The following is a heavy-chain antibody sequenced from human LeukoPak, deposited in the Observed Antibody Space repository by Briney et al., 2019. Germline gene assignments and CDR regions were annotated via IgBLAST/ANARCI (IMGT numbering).Heavy chain of an antibody. CDR3: ARDRELGYCSGGSCYATNWFDP. Sequence: ASVKVSCKASGYTFTSYGISWVRQAPGQGLEWMGWISAYNGNTNYAQKFQGRVTMTRDTSTSTVYMELSSLRSEDTAVYYCARDRELGYCSGGSCYATNWFDPWGQGTLVTVSS. J-gene: IGHJ5*02. CDR1: GYTFTSYG. D-gene: IGHD2-15*01. V-gene: IGHV1-18*01. CDR2: ISAYNGNT.